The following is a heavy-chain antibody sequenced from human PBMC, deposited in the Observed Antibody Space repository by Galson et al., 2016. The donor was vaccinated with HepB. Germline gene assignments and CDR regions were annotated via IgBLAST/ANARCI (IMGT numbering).Heavy chain of an antibody. CDR2: IKYDGTEK. D-gene: IGHD6-19*01. CDR3: ARESPHIAVPVLDD. CDR1: GFSFSNCW. Sequence: SLRLSCAASGFSFSNCWMSWVRQAPGKGLEWVANIKYDGTEKSYVGSVKGRFTISRDNSKNTLYLQMNSLRAEDSAVYYCARESPHIAVPVLDDWGQGTLVTVAS. J-gene: IGHJ4*02. V-gene: IGHV3-7*01.